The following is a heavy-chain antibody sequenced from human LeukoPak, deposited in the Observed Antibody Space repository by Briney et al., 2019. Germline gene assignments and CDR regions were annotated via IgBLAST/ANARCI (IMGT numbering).Heavy chain of an antibody. V-gene: IGHV3-30*02. Sequence: GGSLRLSCATPGFTFRSYGMHWVRQAPGKGLEWVAFIRYDGSNKYYADSVKGRYTISRDNSKNTLYLQMNSLRAEDTAVYYCARTSYDAFDIWGQGTMVTVSS. CDR2: IRYDGSNK. J-gene: IGHJ3*02. CDR1: GFTFRSYG. CDR3: ARTSYDAFDI. D-gene: IGHD1/OR15-1a*01.